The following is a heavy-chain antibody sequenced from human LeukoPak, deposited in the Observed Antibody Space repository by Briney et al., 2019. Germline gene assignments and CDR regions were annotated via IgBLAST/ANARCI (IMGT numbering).Heavy chain of an antibody. CDR3: ARHGPMYYYDSSGYCDY. V-gene: IGHV5-51*01. CDR2: IYPGESAT. CDR1: GYIITSYW. D-gene: IGHD3-22*01. J-gene: IGHJ4*02. Sequence: PGESLKISCKGSGYIITSYWIGGGRQMPGKGLEWMGIIYPGESATRYSPSFQGQVTISADKSISTAYLQWSSLKASDTAMYYCARHGPMYYYDSSGYCDYWGQGTLVTVSS.